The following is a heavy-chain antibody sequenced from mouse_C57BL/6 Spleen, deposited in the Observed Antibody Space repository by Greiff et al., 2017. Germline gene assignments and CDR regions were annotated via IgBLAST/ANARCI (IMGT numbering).Heavy chain of an antibody. V-gene: IGHV4-1*01. CDR1: GIDFSRYW. CDR2: INPDSSTI. CDR3: ARRVYGSRGGFVY. D-gene: IGHD1-1*01. J-gene: IGHJ2*01. Sequence: GIDFSRYWMSWVRRAPGKGLEWIGEINPDSSTINYAPSLKDKFIISRDNAKNTLYLQMSKVRSEDTALYYCARRVYGSRGGFVYWGQGTTLTVSS.